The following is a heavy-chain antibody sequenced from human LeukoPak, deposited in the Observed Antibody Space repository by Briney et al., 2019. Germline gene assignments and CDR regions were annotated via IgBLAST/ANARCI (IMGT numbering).Heavy chain of an antibody. Sequence: PGGSLRLSCAVSGYTFSDYSLNWVRQAPGQGLEWVSYISSSGNAIYYADSVKGRFTISRDNAKNSLYLQMNSLRAEDTAVYYCASSRGSWPDYFDYWGQGTLVTVSS. J-gene: IGHJ4*02. CDR1: GYTFSDYS. V-gene: IGHV3-48*01. CDR3: ASSRGSWPDYFDY. D-gene: IGHD2-15*01. CDR2: ISSSGNAI.